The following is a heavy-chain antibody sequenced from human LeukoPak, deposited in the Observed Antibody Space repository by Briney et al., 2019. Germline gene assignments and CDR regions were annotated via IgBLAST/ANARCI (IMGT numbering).Heavy chain of an antibody. CDR2: INLSGGTT. CDR3: ARDLDYGEKSEDY. CDR1: GYTFTSYY. Sequence: ASVKVSCKASGYTFTSYYMHWVRQAPGQGLEWMGIINLSGGTTRYAQNFQDRVTMTRDTSTSTVYMELSSLRSEDTAVYYCARDLDYGEKSEDYWGQGTLVTVSS. J-gene: IGHJ4*02. D-gene: IGHD4/OR15-4a*01. V-gene: IGHV1-46*01.